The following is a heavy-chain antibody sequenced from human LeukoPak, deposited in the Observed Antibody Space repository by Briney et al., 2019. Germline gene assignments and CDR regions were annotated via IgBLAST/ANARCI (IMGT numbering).Heavy chain of an antibody. CDR2: INPSGGST. J-gene: IGHJ4*02. CDR1: GYTFTSYY. Sequence: GASVKVSCKASGYTFTSYYMHWVRQAPGQGLEWMGIINPSGGSTSYAQKFQGRVTMTRDTSTSTVYMELSSLRSDDTAVYYCARDGDYYDSSGNFDYWGQGTLVTVSS. V-gene: IGHV1-46*01. D-gene: IGHD3-22*01. CDR3: ARDGDYYDSSGNFDY.